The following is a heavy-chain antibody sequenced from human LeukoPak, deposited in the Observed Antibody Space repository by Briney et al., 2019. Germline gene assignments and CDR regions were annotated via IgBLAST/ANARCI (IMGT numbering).Heavy chain of an antibody. CDR3: ARGLPPRRNYDSSGYYSYYFDY. Sequence: APVKVSCKASGYTFTNYGITWVRQAPGQGLEWMGWISGYNGHTKYAQKFQGRVTMTTDTSTSTAYMELRSLRSDDTAVYYCARGLPPRRNYDSSGYYSYYFDYWGQGTLVTVSS. CDR2: ISGYNGHT. CDR1: GYTFTNYG. V-gene: IGHV1-18*01. D-gene: IGHD3-22*01. J-gene: IGHJ4*02.